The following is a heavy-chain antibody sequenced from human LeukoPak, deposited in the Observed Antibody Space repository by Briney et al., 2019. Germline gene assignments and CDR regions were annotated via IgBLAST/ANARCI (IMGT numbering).Heavy chain of an antibody. V-gene: IGHV4-59*08. CDR2: IYYTGAT. CDR1: GGSFSGYY. Sequence: SETLSLTCAVYGGSFSGYYWTWIRQPPGKGLEWIGYIYYTGATSYNPSLNSRVTISVDTSKNQFSLKLTSVTAADTAVYYCAKYGSSGWVIDYWGQGTLVTVSS. CDR3: AKYGSSGWVIDY. J-gene: IGHJ4*02. D-gene: IGHD6-19*01.